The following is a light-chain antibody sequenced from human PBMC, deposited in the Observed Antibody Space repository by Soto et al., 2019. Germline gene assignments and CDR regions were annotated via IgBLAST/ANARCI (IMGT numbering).Light chain of an antibody. J-gene: IGKJ1*01. Sequence: EIVMTQSPATLSVSPGERATLSCRASQSFTSSLAWYQQKPCQPPRLLICAASTRATDVPARVSGGGSETEFTLTISSLQSEDFAVYFCQQYNIWPLWTFGQGTKVDIK. CDR3: QQYNIWPLWT. CDR2: AAS. CDR1: QSFTSS. V-gene: IGKV3-15*01.